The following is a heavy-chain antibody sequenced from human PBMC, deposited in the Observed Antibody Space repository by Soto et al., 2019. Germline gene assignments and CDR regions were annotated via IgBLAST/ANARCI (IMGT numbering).Heavy chain of an antibody. V-gene: IGHV3-33*01. D-gene: IGHD2-21*02. CDR1: GFTFSSYG. CDR3: ARVNLVVVTATPNYYYGMDV. J-gene: IGHJ6*02. Sequence: GSLRLSCAASGFTFSSYGMHWVRQAPGKGLEWVAVIWYDGSNKYYADSVKGRFTISRDNSKNTLYLQMNSLRAEDTAVYYCARVNLVVVTATPNYYYGMDVWGQGTTVTVSS. CDR2: IWYDGSNK.